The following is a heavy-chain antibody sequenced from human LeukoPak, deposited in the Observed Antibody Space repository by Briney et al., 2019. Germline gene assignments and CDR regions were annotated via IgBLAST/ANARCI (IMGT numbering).Heavy chain of an antibody. V-gene: IGHV4-4*02. CDR1: VGSINSGNW. D-gene: IGHD5-18*01. Sequence: PSETLSLTCAVSVGSINSGNWWSWVRQSPGKGLEWIAIMYYTGSTYYNPPLKSRVSISVDTSRNQFSLKLTSVTAADTAIYYCARHRIQPPVLMDVWGQGTTVTVSS. CDR3: ARHRIQPPVLMDV. J-gene: IGHJ6*02. CDR2: MYYTGST.